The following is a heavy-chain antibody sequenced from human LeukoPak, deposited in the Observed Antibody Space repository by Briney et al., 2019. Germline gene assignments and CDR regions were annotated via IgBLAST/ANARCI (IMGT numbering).Heavy chain of an antibody. CDR1: GFTFSSYA. CDR3: ARDGVGAFDI. J-gene: IGHJ3*02. V-gene: IGHV3-7*04. D-gene: IGHD3-10*01. Sequence: GGSLRLSCAASGFTFSSYAMSWVRQAPGKGLEWLANINEDGSGKYYVDSVKGRFTISRDNAKNSLYLQMNSLRAEDTAVYYCARDGVGAFDIWGQGTMVTVSS. CDR2: INEDGSGK.